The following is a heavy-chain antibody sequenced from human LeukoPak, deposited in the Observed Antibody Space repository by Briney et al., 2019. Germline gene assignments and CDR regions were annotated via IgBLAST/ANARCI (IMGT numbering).Heavy chain of an antibody. CDR3: AREIFYASGGYAFDY. V-gene: IGHV3-7*01. Sequence: PGGSLRLSCAASGFTFSSYWMSWVRQAPGKGLEWVANTKQDGSAKYYVDSVKGRFTISRDNAKNSLYLQMNSLRDEDTAVYYCAREIFYASGGYAFDYWGQGTLVTVSS. D-gene: IGHD3-22*01. J-gene: IGHJ4*02. CDR1: GFTFSSYW. CDR2: TKQDGSAK.